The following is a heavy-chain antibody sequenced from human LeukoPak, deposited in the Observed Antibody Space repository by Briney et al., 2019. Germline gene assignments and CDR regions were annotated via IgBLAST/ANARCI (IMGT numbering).Heavy chain of an antibody. D-gene: IGHD3-22*01. CDR2: ISSSGSTI. Sequence: GGSLRLSCAACGFTCSSYEMNWVRQAPGKGLEWVSYISSSGSTIYYTDSVKGRFTISRDNAKISLYLQMNSLRAEDTAVYYCAREISGLLPTPIYYFDYWGQGTLVTVSS. CDR3: AREISGLLPTPIYYFDY. V-gene: IGHV3-48*03. J-gene: IGHJ4*02. CDR1: GFTCSSYE.